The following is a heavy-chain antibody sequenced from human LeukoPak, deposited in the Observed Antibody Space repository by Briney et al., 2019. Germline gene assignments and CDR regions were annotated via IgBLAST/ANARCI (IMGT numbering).Heavy chain of an antibody. CDR3: AKVPLAGIAAAGYIDY. CDR1: GFTFDDYA. D-gene: IGHD6-25*01. J-gene: IGHJ4*02. V-gene: IGHV3-9*01. Sequence: PGGSLRLSCAASGFTFDDYAMHWVRQAPGKGLEWVSGISWNSGSIGYADSVKGRFTISRDNAKNSLYLQMNSLRAEDTALYYCAKVPLAGIAAAGYIDYWGQGTLVTVSS. CDR2: ISWNSGSI.